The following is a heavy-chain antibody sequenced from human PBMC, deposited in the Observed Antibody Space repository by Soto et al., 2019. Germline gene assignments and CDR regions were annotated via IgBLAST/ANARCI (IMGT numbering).Heavy chain of an antibody. Sequence: QVQLVQSGAEVKKPGSSVKVSCKASGGTFSSYAISWVRQAPGQGLEWMGGIIPIFGTANYAQKFQGRVTITADESTSTAYMELSSLRSEDTAVYYCVRTHYDYVWGSYRHLDYWGQGTLVSVSS. J-gene: IGHJ4*02. V-gene: IGHV1-69*12. CDR2: IIPIFGTA. D-gene: IGHD3-16*02. CDR1: GGTFSSYA. CDR3: VRTHYDYVWGSYRHLDY.